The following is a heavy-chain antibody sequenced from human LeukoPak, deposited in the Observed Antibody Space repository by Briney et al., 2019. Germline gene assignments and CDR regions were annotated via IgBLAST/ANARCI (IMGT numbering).Heavy chain of an antibody. V-gene: IGHV4-59*01. CDR1: GGSISSYY. CDR2: IYYSGST. Sequence: PSETLSLTCTVSGGSISSYYWSWIRQPPGKGLEWIGYIYYSGSTNYNPSLKSRVTISVDTSKNQFSLKLSSVTAADTAVYYCARATIKTMIGTWGQGTMVTVSS. D-gene: IGHD3-22*01. J-gene: IGHJ3*01. CDR3: ARATIKTMIGT.